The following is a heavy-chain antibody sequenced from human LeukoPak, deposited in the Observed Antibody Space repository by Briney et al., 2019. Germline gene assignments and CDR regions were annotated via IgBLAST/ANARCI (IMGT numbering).Heavy chain of an antibody. CDR3: AKDRLPDSSWPLDY. Sequence: QPGGSLRLSCAASGFIFRDFTLNWVRQAPGKGLDWVSGIWPDGGTTFYADSVKGRFTISRDNSRNILYLQMNSLRAEDTAIYYCAKDRLPDSSWPLDYWGQGTLVTVSS. CDR1: GFIFRDFT. D-gene: IGHD6-13*01. V-gene: IGHV3-23*01. J-gene: IGHJ4*02. CDR2: IWPDGGTT.